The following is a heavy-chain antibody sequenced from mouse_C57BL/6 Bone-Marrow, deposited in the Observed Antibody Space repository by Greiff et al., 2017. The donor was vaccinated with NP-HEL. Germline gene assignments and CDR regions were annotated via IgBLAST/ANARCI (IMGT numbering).Heavy chain of an antibody. V-gene: IGHV1-52*01. CDR2: IDPSDSET. Sequence: QVQLQQSGAELVRPGSSVKLSCKASGYTFTSYWMHWVKQRPIQGLEWIGNIDPSDSETHYNQKFKDKATLTVDKSSSTAYMQLSSLTSEDSAVYYCARKPFYYGSSYYAMDYWGQGTSVTVSS. D-gene: IGHD1-1*01. CDR1: GYTFTSYW. J-gene: IGHJ4*01. CDR3: ARKPFYYGSSYYAMDY.